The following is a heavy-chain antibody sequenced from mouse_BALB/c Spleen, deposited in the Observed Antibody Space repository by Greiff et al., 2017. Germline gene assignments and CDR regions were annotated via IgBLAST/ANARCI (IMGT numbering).Heavy chain of an antibody. CDR1: GFTFSSYG. D-gene: IGHD2-14*01. J-gene: IGHJ4*01. CDR2: INSNGGST. CDR3: ARDTSYYRYDALMDY. Sequence: EVKLMESGGGLVQPGGSLKLSCAASGFTFSSYGMSWVRQTPDKRLELVATINSNGGSTYYPDSVKGRFTISRDNAKNTLYLQMSSLKSEDTAMYYCARDTSYYRYDALMDYWGQGTSVTVSS. V-gene: IGHV5-6-3*01.